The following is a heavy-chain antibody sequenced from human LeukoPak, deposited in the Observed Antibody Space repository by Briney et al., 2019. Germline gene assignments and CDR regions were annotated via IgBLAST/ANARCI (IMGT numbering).Heavy chain of an antibody. CDR2: MNPNSGNT. D-gene: IGHD2-2*01. J-gene: IGHJ4*02. CDR3: ARFVLGYCSSTSCPVDDY. V-gene: IGHV1-8*03. Sequence: AASVKVSCKASGGTFSSYAINWVRQATGQGLEWMGWMNPNSGNTGYAQKFQGRVTITRNTSISTAYMELSSLRSGDTAVYYCARFVLGYCSSTSCPVDDYWGQGTLVTVSS. CDR1: GGTFSSYA.